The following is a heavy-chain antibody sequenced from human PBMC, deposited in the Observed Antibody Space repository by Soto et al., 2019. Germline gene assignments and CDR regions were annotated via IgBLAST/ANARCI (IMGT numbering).Heavy chain of an antibody. CDR1: GGSFSGYY. V-gene: IGHV4-34*01. CDR3: ARATLRPFFDY. J-gene: IGHJ4*02. D-gene: IGHD3-3*01. Sequence: SETLSLTCAVYGGSFSGYYWSWIRQPPGKGLEWIGEINHSGSTNYNPSLKSRVTISVDTSRNQFSLKLSSVTAADTAVYYCARATLRPFFDYWGQGTLVTVSS. CDR2: INHSGST.